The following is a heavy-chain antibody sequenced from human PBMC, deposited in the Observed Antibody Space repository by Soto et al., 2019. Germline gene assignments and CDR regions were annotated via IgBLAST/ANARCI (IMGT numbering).Heavy chain of an antibody. D-gene: IGHD6-19*01. CDR1: GGSINSSSYF. V-gene: IGHV4-39*01. CDR2: IYYSGST. J-gene: IGHJ5*02. CDR3: ARHYSSGSRNWFDP. Sequence: SXTLSLTCRVSGGSINSSSYFWVWFRQPPGKGLEWIGSIYYSGSTYYNPSLRSRVTISVDTSKNQFSLKLSSVTAADTAVFYCARHYSSGSRNWFDPWGQGTLVTVSS.